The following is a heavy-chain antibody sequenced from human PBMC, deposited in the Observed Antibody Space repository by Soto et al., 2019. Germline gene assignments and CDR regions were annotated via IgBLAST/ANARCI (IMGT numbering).Heavy chain of an antibody. CDR2: IYSGGST. V-gene: IGHV3-66*01. CDR3: SRDGHSYGYYYYYYMDV. Sequence: EVQLVESGGGLDQPGGSLRLSCAASGFTVSSNYMSWVRQAPGKGLEWVSVIYSGGSTYYADSVKGRFTISRDNSKNTLYLQMNSLRAEYTAVYYRSRDGHSYGYYYYYYMDVWGKGTTVTVSS. CDR1: GFTVSSNY. D-gene: IGHD5-18*01. J-gene: IGHJ6*03.